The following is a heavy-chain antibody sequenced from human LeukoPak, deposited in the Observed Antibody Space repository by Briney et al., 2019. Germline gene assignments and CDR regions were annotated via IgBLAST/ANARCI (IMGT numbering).Heavy chain of an antibody. J-gene: IGHJ3*02. D-gene: IGHD2-2*01. CDR3: ARPNYQLLWGPYDALDI. CDR2: LYPGDSDT. Sequence: PGESLKISCKGSGYSFTSYWIGWVRQMPGKGLEWMGILYPGDSDTRYSPSFQGQVTISADKSLSTVYLQWSSLKAWDTAMYYCARPNYQLLWGPYDALDIWGQGTMVTVSS. V-gene: IGHV5-51*01. CDR1: GYSFTSYW.